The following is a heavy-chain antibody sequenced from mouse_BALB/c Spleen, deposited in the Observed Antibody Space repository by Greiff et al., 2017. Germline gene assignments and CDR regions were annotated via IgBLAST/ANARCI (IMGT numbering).Heavy chain of an antibody. CDR2: ISYSGST. CDR3: ARYRIVDSYSYAMDY. D-gene: IGHD1-1*01. CDR1: GDSITSGY. V-gene: IGHV3-8*02. J-gene: IGHJ4*01. Sequence: EVKLVESGPSLVKPSQTLSLTCSVTGDSITSGYWNWIRKFPGNKLEYMGYISYSGSTYYNPSLKSRISITRDTSKNQYYLQLNSVTTEDTATYYCARYRIVDSYSYAMDYWGQGTSVTVSS.